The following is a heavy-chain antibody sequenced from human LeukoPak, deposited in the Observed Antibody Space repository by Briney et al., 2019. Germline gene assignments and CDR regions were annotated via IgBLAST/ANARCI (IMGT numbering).Heavy chain of an antibody. CDR3: AKGVEYSSSASDY. D-gene: IGHD6-6*01. CDR1: GIAFDKNA. V-gene: IGHV3-23*01. CDR2: ISHNGVAT. Sequence: GGSLRLSCAAFGIAFDKNAMTWVRRVPGKGLEWVSTISHNGVATYYADSVKGRFTISRDNSKNTVSLQMSSLRVEDTAVYYCAKGVEYSSSASDYWDQGTLVTVSS. J-gene: IGHJ4*02.